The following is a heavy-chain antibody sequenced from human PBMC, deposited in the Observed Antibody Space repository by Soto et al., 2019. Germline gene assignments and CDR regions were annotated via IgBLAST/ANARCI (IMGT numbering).Heavy chain of an antibody. D-gene: IGHD3-10*01. J-gene: IGHJ6*02. CDR2: IRSKAYGGTT. Sequence: PGGSLRLSCTASGFTFGDYAMSWFRQAPGKGLEWVGFIRSKAYGGTTEYAASVKGRFTISRDDSKSIAYLQMNSLKTEDTAVYYCTRVKSYYGSGRYQYYYYGMDVWGQGTTVTVSS. CDR3: TRVKSYYGSGRYQYYYYGMDV. V-gene: IGHV3-49*03. CDR1: GFTFGDYA.